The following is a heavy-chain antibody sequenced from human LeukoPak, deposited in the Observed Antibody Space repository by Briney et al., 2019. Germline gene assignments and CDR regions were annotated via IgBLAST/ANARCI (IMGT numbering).Heavy chain of an antibody. CDR3: ARLPYPLWFGEPLGWFDP. J-gene: IGHJ5*02. CDR1: GFTFSSYA. Sequence: QPGGSLRLSCAASGFTFSSYAMSWVRQAPGKGLEWVSAICGSGGSTYYADSVKGRFTISRDNSKNTLYLQMNSLRAEDTAVYYCARLPYPLWFGEPLGWFDPWGQGTLVTVSS. V-gene: IGHV3-23*01. D-gene: IGHD3-10*01. CDR2: ICGSGGST.